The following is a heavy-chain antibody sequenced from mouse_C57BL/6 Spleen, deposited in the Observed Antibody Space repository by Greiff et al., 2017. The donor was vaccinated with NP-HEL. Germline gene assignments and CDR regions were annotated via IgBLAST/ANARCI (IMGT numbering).Heavy chain of an antibody. CDR1: GFTFSSYA. CDR3: ARSYDYDGLYYAMDY. Sequence: DVKLVESGGGLVKPGGSLKLSCAASGFTFSSYAMSWVRQTPEKRLEWVATISDGGSYTYYPDNVKGRFTISRDNAKNNLYLQMRHLKSEDTAMYYCARSYDYDGLYYAMDYWGQGTSVTVSS. V-gene: IGHV5-4*03. D-gene: IGHD2-4*01. CDR2: ISDGGSYT. J-gene: IGHJ4*01.